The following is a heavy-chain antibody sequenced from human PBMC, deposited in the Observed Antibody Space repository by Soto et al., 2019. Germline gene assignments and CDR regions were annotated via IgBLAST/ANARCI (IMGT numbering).Heavy chain of an antibody. V-gene: IGHV4-59*01. CDR1: GDSISTYY. Sequence: QVHLQESGPGLVKPSETLSLTCVVSGDSISTYYWCWIRQPPGKGLEWIAYIYSRGGTNYNPSLKSRVTMSIDTSKNQFSLNLSSVTAADTAVYYCARQKITTYFDPWGQGALVTVSS. CDR3: ARQKITTYFDP. D-gene: IGHD2-2*01. CDR2: IYSRGGT. J-gene: IGHJ5*02.